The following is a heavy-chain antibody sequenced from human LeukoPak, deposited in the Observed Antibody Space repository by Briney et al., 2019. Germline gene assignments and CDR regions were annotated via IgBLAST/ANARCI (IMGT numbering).Heavy chain of an antibody. D-gene: IGHD2-15*01. CDR3: ASCRLGPIDY. CDR2: IYYSGST. CDR1: GGSISSGGYY. J-gene: IGHJ4*02. Sequence: SETLSLTCTVSGGSISSGGYYWSWIRQHPGKGPEWIGYIYYSGSTYYNPSLKSRVTISVDTSKNQFSLKLSSVTAADTAVYYCASCRLGPIDYWGQGTLVTVSS. V-gene: IGHV4-31*03.